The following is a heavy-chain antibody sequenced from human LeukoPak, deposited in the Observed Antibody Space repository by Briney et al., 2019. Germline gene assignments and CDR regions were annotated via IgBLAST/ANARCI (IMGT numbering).Heavy chain of an antibody. CDR2: IWYDGSNK. Sequence: GGSLRLSCAASGFTFSSYGMHWVRQAPGKGLEWVAVIWYDGSNKYYADSVKGRFTISRDNAKNSLYLQMNSLRAEDTAVYYCARGGRDGQTKGDYWGQGTLVTVSS. V-gene: IGHV3-33*01. J-gene: IGHJ4*02. D-gene: IGHD5-24*01. CDR3: ARGGRDGQTKGDY. CDR1: GFTFSSYG.